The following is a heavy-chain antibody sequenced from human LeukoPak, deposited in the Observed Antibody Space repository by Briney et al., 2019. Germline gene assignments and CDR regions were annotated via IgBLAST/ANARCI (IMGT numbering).Heavy chain of an antibody. CDR1: GGSISSSSYY. CDR2: IYHSGST. J-gene: IGHJ4*02. Sequence: SETLSLTCTVSGGSISSSSYYWGWIRQPPGKGLEWIGSIYHSGSTYKNPSLKSRVTISVDTSKNQFSLKLSSVTAADTAVYYCARDGDIVATGFDYWGQGTLVTVSS. CDR3: ARDGDIVATGFDY. D-gene: IGHD5-12*01. V-gene: IGHV4-39*07.